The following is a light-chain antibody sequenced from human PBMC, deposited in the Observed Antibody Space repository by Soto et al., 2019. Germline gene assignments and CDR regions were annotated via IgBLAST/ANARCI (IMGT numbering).Light chain of an antibody. CDR2: DAS. J-gene: IGKJ1*01. CDR3: QQTYITPRK. V-gene: IGKV1-39*01. CDR1: QSISGY. Sequence: DIQVTRSPSSLSASVWDRVTISCRASQSISGYLNWYQQKPGKAPNLLIFDASRFQSGVPSRFSGSGSGTDFTLTISSLQPEDFATYYCQQTYITPRKFGQGTKVDIK.